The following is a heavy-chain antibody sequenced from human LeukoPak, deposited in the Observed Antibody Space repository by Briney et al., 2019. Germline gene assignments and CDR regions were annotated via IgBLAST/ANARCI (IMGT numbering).Heavy chain of an antibody. CDR1: GLTFSSYG. V-gene: IGHV3-20*04. Sequence: GGTLRLSCAASGLTFSSYGMSWVRQAPGRGLEWVSGINWNGGSTGYADSVKGRFTISRDNAKNSLYLQMNSLRAEDTALYYCARERNSGWGTAFDPWGQGTLVTVSS. CDR3: ARERNSGWGTAFDP. CDR2: INWNGGST. J-gene: IGHJ5*02. D-gene: IGHD6-19*01.